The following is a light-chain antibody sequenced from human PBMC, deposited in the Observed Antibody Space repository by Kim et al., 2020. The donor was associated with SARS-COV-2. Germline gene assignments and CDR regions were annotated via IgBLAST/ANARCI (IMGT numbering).Light chain of an antibody. CDR2: KAS. J-gene: IGKJ2*01. Sequence: RSACRGNKVTITCRASHSISNVLAWDQQKAGVAPKLLIYKASSLESGVPPRFSGSGSGTEFTLTISSLQPDDFATYYCQQYYIYSSFGQGTKLEI. V-gene: IGKV1-5*03. CDR3: QQYYIYSS. CDR1: HSISNV.